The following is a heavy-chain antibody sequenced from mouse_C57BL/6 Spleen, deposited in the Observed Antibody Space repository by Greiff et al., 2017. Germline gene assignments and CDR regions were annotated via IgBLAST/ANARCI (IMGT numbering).Heavy chain of an antibody. CDR2: INPSTGGT. D-gene: IGHD2-5*01. J-gene: IGHJ1*03. V-gene: IGHV1-42*01. Sequence: VQLKQSGPELVKPGASVKISCKASGYSFTGYYMNWVKQSPEKSLEWIGEINPSTGGTTYNQKFKAKATLTVDKSSSTAYMQLKSLTSEDSAVYYCARSYYSNLWYFDVWGTGTTVTVSS. CDR3: ARSYYSNLWYFDV. CDR1: GYSFTGYY.